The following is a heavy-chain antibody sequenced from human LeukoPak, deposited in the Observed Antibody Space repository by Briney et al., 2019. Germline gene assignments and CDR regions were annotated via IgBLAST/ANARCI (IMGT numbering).Heavy chain of an antibody. J-gene: IGHJ6*03. Sequence: GGSLRLSCAASGFTFSDYYMSWIRQAPGKGLEWFSYISSSGRTIYYADSVKGRFTISRDNAKTSLYLQMNSLRAEDTAVYYCARFSYCSSTSCYRERYYYMDVWGKGTTVTVSS. V-gene: IGHV3-11*01. D-gene: IGHD2-2*01. CDR3: ARFSYCSSTSCYRERYYYMDV. CDR1: GFTFSDYY. CDR2: ISSSGRTI.